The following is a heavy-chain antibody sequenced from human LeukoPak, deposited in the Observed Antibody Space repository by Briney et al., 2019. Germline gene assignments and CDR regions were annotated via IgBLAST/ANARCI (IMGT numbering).Heavy chain of an antibody. CDR1: VFTFSSYY. CDR2: IKQDGSEK. V-gene: IGHV3-7*01. D-gene: IGHD4-17*01. Sequence: GGSLRLSCAASVFTFSSYYVIVFREAPGKGRECVANIKQDGSEKYYVDSVKGRFTLSRDNAKHLLYLQMHRLRAEDTAVSSCARHKVLDGDYRRYYFDYCGKGSLVTVS. J-gene: IGHJ4*02. CDR3: ARHKVLDGDYRRYYFDY.